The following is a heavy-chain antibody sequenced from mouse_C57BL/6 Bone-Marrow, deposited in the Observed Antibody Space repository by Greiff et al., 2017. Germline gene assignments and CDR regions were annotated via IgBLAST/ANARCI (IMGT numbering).Heavy chain of an antibody. CDR2: IYPRSGNT. V-gene: IGHV1-81*01. CDR3: ARGMGYHYGSSYGY. CDR1: GYTFTSYG. J-gene: IGHJ2*01. D-gene: IGHD1-1*01. Sequence: QVQLQQSGAELARPGASVKLSCKASGYTFTSYGISWVKQRTGQGLEWIGEIYPRSGNTYYNEKFKGKATLTADKSSSTAYMELRSLTSEVSAVYFCARGMGYHYGSSYGYWGQGTTLTVSS.